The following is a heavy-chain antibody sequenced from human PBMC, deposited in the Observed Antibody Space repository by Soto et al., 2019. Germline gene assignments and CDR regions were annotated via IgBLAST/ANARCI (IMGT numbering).Heavy chain of an antibody. CDR1: GFTFSSYG. V-gene: IGHV3-23*01. CDR2: ISGSGGNT. CDR3: AKEQPPTIQWDYFDY. Sequence: GGSLRLSCAAPGFTFSSYGMSWVRQAPGKGLEWVSAISGSGGNTYYADSVKGRFTISRDNSKNTLYLQMNSLRAEDTAVYYCAKEQPPTIQWDYFDYWGQGTLVTVSS. D-gene: IGHD5-12*01. J-gene: IGHJ4*02.